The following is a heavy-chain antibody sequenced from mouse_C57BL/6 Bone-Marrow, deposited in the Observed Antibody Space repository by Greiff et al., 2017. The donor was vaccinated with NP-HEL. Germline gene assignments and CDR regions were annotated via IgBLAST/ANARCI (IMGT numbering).Heavy chain of an antibody. Sequence: DVQLQQSGPGLVKPSQSLSLTCSVTGYSITSGYYWNWIRQFPGNKLEWIGYISYDGSNNYNPSLKNRISITRDTSKNQFFLKLNSVTTEDTATYYCARDDYYYFDYWGQGTTLTVSS. CDR3: ARDDYYYFDY. CDR2: ISYDGSN. J-gene: IGHJ2*01. CDR1: GYSITSGYY. V-gene: IGHV3-6*01. D-gene: IGHD2-13*01.